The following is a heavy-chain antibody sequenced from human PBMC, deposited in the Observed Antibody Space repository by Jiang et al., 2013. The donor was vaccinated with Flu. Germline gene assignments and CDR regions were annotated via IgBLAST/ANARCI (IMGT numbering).Heavy chain of an antibody. CDR2: ISGSGGST. V-gene: IGHV3-23*04. D-gene: IGHD6-13*01. Sequence: VESGGGLVQPGGSLRLSCAASGFTFSNYAMNWVRQAPGKGLEWVSAISGSGGSTYYADSVKGRFTISRDNSKNTLFLQMNSLRAEDTAEYYCATRYSSSWSAFDYWGQGTLVTVSS. CDR1: GFTFSNYA. CDR3: ATRYSSSWSAFDY. J-gene: IGHJ4*02.